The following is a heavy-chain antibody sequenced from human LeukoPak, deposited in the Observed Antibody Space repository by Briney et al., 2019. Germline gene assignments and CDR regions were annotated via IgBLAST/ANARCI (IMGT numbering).Heavy chain of an antibody. CDR3: AAGTTIFVPVGP. D-gene: IGHD3-10*02. V-gene: IGHV1-69*05. J-gene: IGHJ5*02. Sequence: ASVKVSCKASGGTFSSYAISWVRQAPGQGLEWMGGIIPIFGTANYAQKFQERVTITRDMSTSTAYMELSSLRSEDTAVYYCAAGTTIFVPVGPWGQGTLVTVSS. CDR1: GGTFSSYA. CDR2: IIPIFGTA.